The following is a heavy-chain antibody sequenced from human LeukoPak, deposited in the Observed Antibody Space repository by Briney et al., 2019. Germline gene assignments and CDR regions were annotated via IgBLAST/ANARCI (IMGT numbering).Heavy chain of an antibody. J-gene: IGHJ4*02. D-gene: IGHD5-12*01. V-gene: IGHV3-21*01. Sequence: GSLRLSCAASGFTFSSYSMNWVRQAPGKGLEWVSSISSSSSYIYYADSVKGRFTISRDNAKNSLYLQMNSLRAEDTAVYYCARDETPTNGYDSYDFWGQGTLVTVSS. CDR2: ISSSSSYI. CDR1: GFTFSSYS. CDR3: ARDETPTNGYDSYDF.